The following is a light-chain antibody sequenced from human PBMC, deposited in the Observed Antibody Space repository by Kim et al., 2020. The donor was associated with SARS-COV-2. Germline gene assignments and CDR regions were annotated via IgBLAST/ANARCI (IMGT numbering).Light chain of an antibody. CDR3: QARDT. J-gene: IGKJ2*01. CDR2: GAS. Sequence: IVMTQSPATLSVSPGERATLSCRASQSVGNNLAWYQQKPGQAPRLLIFGASTRAPGIPARFSGSGSGTDFTLTISSLQSEDSTVYYCQARDTFGQGTKLEI. V-gene: IGKV3-15*01. CDR1: QSVGNN.